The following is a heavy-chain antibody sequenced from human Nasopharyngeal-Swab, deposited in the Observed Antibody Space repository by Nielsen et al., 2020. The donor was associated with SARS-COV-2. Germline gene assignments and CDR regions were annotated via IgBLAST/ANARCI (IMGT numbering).Heavy chain of an antibody. Sequence: GSSITSRGDDTYYADSVKGRFTISRDNSKNTLYLQMNSLRAEDTAVYYCAKGSGYYYDSSGRPGAFDIWGQGTMVTVSS. J-gene: IGHJ3*02. CDR3: AKGSGYYYDSSGRPGAFDI. CDR2: ITSRGDDT. D-gene: IGHD3-22*01. V-gene: IGHV3-23*01.